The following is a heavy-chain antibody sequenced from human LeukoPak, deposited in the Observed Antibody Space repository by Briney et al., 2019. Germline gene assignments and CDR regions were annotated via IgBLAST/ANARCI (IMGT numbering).Heavy chain of an antibody. CDR2: INPNSGGT. J-gene: IGHJ6*02. V-gene: IGHV1-2*02. CDR3: AREDYPILEWLISSGYYYYGMDV. Sequence: GASVKVSCKASGYTFTGYYMHWVRQAPGQGLEWMGWINPNSGGTSYAQKFQGRVTMTRDTSISTAYRELSRLRSDDTAVYYCAREDYPILEWLISSGYYYYGMDVWGQGTTVTVSS. CDR1: GYTFTGYY. D-gene: IGHD3-3*01.